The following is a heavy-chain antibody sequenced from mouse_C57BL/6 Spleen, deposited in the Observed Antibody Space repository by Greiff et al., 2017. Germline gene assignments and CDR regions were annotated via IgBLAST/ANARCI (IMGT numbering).Heavy chain of an antibody. V-gene: IGHV6-3*01. CDR1: GFTFSNYW. D-gene: IGHD4-1*01. J-gene: IGHJ3*01. CDR2: IRLKSDNYAT. Sequence: EVKVEESGGGLVQPGGSMKLSCVASGFTFSNYWMNWVRQSPEKGLEWVAQIRLKSDNYATHYAESVKGRFTISRDDSKSSVYLQMNNLRAEDTGIYYCTDLTGTPFAYWGQGTLVTVSA. CDR3: TDLTGTPFAY.